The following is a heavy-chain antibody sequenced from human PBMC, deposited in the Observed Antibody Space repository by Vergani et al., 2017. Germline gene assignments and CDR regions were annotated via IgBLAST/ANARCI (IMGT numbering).Heavy chain of an antibody. V-gene: IGHV4-39*01. Sequence: QVQLQESGPGLVKPSETLSLTCTVSNDSVSNTFYYWGWIRQTPGKGLEWIGSIYYSGSTYYNPSLESRVTMSVDTSKSQLSLKLSSVTAADTAVYYCARVVSTNSRIAVAGKLDYWGQGTLVTVSS. D-gene: IGHD6-19*01. J-gene: IGHJ4*02. CDR2: IYYSGST. CDR1: NDSVSNTFYY. CDR3: ARVVSTNSRIAVAGKLDY.